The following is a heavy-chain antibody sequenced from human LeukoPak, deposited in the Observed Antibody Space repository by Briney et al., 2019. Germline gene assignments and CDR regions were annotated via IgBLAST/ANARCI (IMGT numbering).Heavy chain of an antibody. CDR2: ISYDGSNK. CDR1: GFTFSSYG. CDR3: AKGYSGYDYAFDI. J-gene: IGHJ3*02. V-gene: IGHV3-30*18. Sequence: GGSLRLSCAASGFTFSSYGIHWVRQAPGKGLEWVAVISYDGSNKYYADSVKGRFTISRDNSKNTVYLQMNSLGAEDTAVYYCAKGYSGYDYAFDIWGQGTMVTVSS. D-gene: IGHD5-12*01.